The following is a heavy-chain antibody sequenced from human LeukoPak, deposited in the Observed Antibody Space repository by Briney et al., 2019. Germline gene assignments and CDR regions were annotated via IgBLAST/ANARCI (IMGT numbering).Heavy chain of an antibody. CDR2: IYYSGST. Sequence: SETLSLTCTVSGGSISSYYWSWIRQPPGKGLEWIGYIYYSGSTNYNPSLKSRVTISVDTSKNQFSPKLSSVTAADTAVYYCARDLVAVAGNWFDPWGQGTLVTVSS. CDR1: GGSISSYY. J-gene: IGHJ5*02. D-gene: IGHD6-19*01. V-gene: IGHV4-59*01. CDR3: ARDLVAVAGNWFDP.